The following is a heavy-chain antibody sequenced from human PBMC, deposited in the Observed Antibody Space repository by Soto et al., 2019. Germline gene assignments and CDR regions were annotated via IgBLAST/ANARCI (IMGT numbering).Heavy chain of an antibody. D-gene: IGHD3-22*01. J-gene: IGHJ4*02. CDR3: AKSRYSDSSGDFYDY. CDR1: AFTFNNYA. V-gene: IGHV3-23*01. Sequence: EVQLLEPGGGLVQPGGSLSLSCAASAFTFNNYAMSWVRQAPGKGLEWVSGIGGSGRTTYYADSVKGRFTISRDNSNNTLFLQMNSLRAEDTAVYYCAKSRYSDSSGDFYDYRGQGTLVTLSS. CDR2: IGGSGRTT.